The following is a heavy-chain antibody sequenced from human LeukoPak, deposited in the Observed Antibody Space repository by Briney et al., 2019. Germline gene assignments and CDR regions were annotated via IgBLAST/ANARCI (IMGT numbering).Heavy chain of an antibody. D-gene: IGHD1-1*01. CDR3: VRMYTNNLLLWY. CDR2: IRQDGSDK. CDR1: GFTFSTYW. J-gene: IGHJ4*02. V-gene: IGHV3-7*04. Sequence: QTGGSLRLSCAASGFTFSTYWMSWVRQAPGKGLEWVANIRQDGSDKYYVDSVKGRFTISRDNAKNSLYLEMDSLRAEDTAVYYCVRMYTNNLLLWYWGQETLVTVSS.